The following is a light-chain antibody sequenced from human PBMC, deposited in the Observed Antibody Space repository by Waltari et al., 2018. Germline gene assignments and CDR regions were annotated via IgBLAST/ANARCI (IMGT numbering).Light chain of an antibody. CDR3: HQRSNWPPFT. Sequence: ATLSCRASQSVGSSLAWYQQKPGQAPRLLIHDASNRATGIPARFSGSGSGTDFTLTISSLEPDDFAVYYCHQRSNWPPFTFGPGTTVDLK. V-gene: IGKV3-11*01. CDR2: DAS. CDR1: QSVGSS. J-gene: IGKJ3*01.